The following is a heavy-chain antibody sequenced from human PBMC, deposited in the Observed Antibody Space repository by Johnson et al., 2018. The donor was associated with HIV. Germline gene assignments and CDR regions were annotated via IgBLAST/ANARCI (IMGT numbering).Heavy chain of an antibody. CDR2: IWYDGSNK. V-gene: IGHV3-33*08. Sequence: VQLVESGGGVVQPGRSLRLSCAASGFTFNSYALHWVRQAPGKGLEWVAIIWYDGSNKDYADSVKGRFTISRDNSRNTLYLQMNGLRAEDTAVYYCARRGLANAFDIWGQGTMVTVSS. J-gene: IGHJ3*02. CDR1: GFTFNSYA. CDR3: ARRGLANAFDI. D-gene: IGHD3-10*01.